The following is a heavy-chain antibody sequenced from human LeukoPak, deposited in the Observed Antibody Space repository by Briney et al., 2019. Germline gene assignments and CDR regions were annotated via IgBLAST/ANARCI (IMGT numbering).Heavy chain of an antibody. CDR3: AKVAAQLLAFDI. D-gene: IGHD1-26*01. V-gene: IGHV3-23*01. Sequence: GGSLRLSCAASGFTFSGYAMSWVRQAPGKGLEWVSAISGSGGNTYYADSVKGRFTISRDNSKNTLYLQMNSLRAEDTAVYYCAKVAAQLLAFDIWGQGTMVTVSS. CDR2: ISGSGGNT. J-gene: IGHJ3*02. CDR1: GFTFSGYA.